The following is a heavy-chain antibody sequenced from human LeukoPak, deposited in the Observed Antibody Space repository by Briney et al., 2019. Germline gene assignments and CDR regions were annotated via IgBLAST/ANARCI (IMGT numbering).Heavy chain of an antibody. CDR2: ISGSGGST. CDR3: AKVTYYYDSSRYFQH. J-gene: IGHJ1*01. CDR1: GFTFSSYA. Sequence: GGSLRLSCAASGFTFSSYAMSWVRQAPGQGLEWVSAISGSGGSTYYADSVKGRFTISRDNSKNTLYLQMNSRRAEDTAVYNCAKVTYYYDSSRYFQHWGQGTLVTVSS. V-gene: IGHV3-23*01. D-gene: IGHD3-22*01.